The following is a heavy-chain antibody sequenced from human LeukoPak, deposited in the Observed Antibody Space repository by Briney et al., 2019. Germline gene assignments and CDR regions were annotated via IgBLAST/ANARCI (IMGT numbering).Heavy chain of an antibody. D-gene: IGHD3-10*01. Sequence: PSETLSLTCAVYGESFSGHYWTWIRRPPGEGLEWIGEINHSGSTTSNPSLNNRVTISVDTSKNQFSLKLTSVTAADTAVYYCARPRYGSGSLDSWGQGTLVTVSS. CDR3: ARPRYGSGSLDS. V-gene: IGHV4-34*01. CDR1: GESFSGHY. CDR2: INHSGST. J-gene: IGHJ4*02.